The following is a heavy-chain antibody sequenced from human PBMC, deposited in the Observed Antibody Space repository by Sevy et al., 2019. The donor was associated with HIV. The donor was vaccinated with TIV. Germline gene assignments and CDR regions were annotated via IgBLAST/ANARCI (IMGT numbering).Heavy chain of an antibody. Sequence: GGSLRLSCAASGFTFSSYSMNWVRQAPGKGLEWVSYISSSSSTIYYADSVKGRFTISRDNAKNSLYLQMNSLRDEDTAVYYCARAVSQLCPYYYYYGMDVWGQGTTVTVSS. CDR2: ISSSSSTI. CDR1: GFTFSSYS. CDR3: ARAVSQLCPYYYYYGMDV. V-gene: IGHV3-48*02. D-gene: IGHD1-1*01. J-gene: IGHJ6*02.